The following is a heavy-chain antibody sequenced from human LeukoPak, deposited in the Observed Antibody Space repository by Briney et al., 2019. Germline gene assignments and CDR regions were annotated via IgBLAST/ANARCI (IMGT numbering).Heavy chain of an antibody. CDR1: GFTFSSYS. D-gene: IGHD2-15*01. Sequence: GGSLRLSCAASGFTFSSYSMNWVRQAPGKGLEWVSFISTSSSYIYYADSVKGRFTISRVNAKNSLYLQLNSLRAEDTAVYYCARDRGGGSGSDYWGQGTLVTVSS. V-gene: IGHV3-21*01. CDR3: ARDRGGGSGSDY. CDR2: ISTSSSYI. J-gene: IGHJ4*02.